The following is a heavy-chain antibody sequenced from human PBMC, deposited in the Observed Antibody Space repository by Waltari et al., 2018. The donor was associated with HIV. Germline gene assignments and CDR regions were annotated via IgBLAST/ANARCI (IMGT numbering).Heavy chain of an antibody. V-gene: IGHV4-39*01. J-gene: IGHJ4*02. CDR1: GGSISSSSYY. D-gene: IGHD6-19*01. CDR2: IYYSGST. Sequence: QLQLQESGPGLVKPSETLSLTCTVSGGSISSSSYYWGWSRQPPGKGLGWMGSIYYSGSTYHDPPVRSRVTISVDTSKNQFALKLSSVTAADTAVYYCARRLAVAGSGYFDYWGQGTLGTVSS. CDR3: ARRLAVAGSGYFDY.